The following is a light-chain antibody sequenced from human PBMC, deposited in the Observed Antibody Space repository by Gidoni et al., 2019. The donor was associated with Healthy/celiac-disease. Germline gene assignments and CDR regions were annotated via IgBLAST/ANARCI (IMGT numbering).Light chain of an antibody. V-gene: IGKV3-15*01. CDR3: QQYNNWPSYT. CDR2: GAS. J-gene: IGKJ2*01. CDR1: QSVSSN. Sequence: EIVMTQSPAPLSGSPGERATLSCRSSQSVSSNLAWYQQKPGQAPRPHIYGASTRATGIPARFSGSGAGTEFTLTISSLQSEDFAVYYCQQYNNWPSYTFGQGTKLEIK.